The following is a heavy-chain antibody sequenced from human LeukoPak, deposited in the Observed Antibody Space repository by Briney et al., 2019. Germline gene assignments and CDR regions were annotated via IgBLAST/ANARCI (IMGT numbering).Heavy chain of an antibody. CDR1: GFTVSSIY. Sequence: GGSLRLSCAASGFTVSSIYMSWVRQAPGKGLEWVSVIYSGGSTYYADSVKGRFTISRDNSKNTLYLQMNSLRAEDTAVYYCATSYSPFGLIDYWGQGTLVTVSS. J-gene: IGHJ4*02. CDR3: ATSYSPFGLIDY. CDR2: IYSGGST. D-gene: IGHD4-11*01. V-gene: IGHV3-66*02.